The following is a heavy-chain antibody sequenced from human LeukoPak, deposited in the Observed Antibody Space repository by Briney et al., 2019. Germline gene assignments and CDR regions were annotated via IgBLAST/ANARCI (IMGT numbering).Heavy chain of an antibody. J-gene: IGHJ4*02. D-gene: IGHD6-19*01. CDR2: ISWNIGSI. CDR1: GFTFDDYA. CDR3: AKGGSSGWYFDY. Sequence: PGGSLRLSCAASGFTFDDYAMHWVRQAPGKGLEWVSGISWNIGSIGYADSVKGRFTISRDNAKNSLYLQMNSLRAEDMALYYCAKGGSSGWYFDYWGQGTLVTVSS. V-gene: IGHV3-9*03.